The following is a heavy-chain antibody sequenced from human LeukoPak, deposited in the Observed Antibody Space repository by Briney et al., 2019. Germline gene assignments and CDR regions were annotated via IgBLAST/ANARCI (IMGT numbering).Heavy chain of an antibody. J-gene: IGHJ4*02. CDR2: MNPNSGDT. CDR3: ARTRGYSLGYSDY. CDR1: GYTFTSYD. V-gene: IGHV1-8*01. D-gene: IGHD5-18*01. Sequence: ASVKVSCKTSGYTFTSYDINWVRQATGQGLEWMGWMNPNSGDTGYAQKFQDRVTMTRNTFKSTAYMELRGLSSEDTAVYYCARTRGYSLGYSDYWGQGALVTVSS.